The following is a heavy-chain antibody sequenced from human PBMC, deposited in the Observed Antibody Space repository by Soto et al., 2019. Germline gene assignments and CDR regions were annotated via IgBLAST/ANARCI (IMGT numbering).Heavy chain of an antibody. Sequence: GGSLRLSCAASGFTFSSYSMNWVRQAPGKGLEWVSSISSSSSYIYYADSVKGRFTISRDNAKNSLYLQMNSLRAEDTAVYYCARDPPYDFWSGYASPFDYWGQGTLVTVSS. V-gene: IGHV3-21*01. CDR2: ISSSSSYI. CDR3: ARDPPYDFWSGYASPFDY. D-gene: IGHD3-3*01. CDR1: GFTFSSYS. J-gene: IGHJ4*02.